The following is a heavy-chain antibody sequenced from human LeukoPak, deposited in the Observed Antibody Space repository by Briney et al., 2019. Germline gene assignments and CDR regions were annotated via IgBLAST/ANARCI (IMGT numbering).Heavy chain of an antibody. CDR2: INHSGST. CDR1: GGSFSGYY. CDR3: ARRGYYYYGMDV. J-gene: IGHJ6*02. V-gene: IGHV4-34*01. Sequence: SETLSLTCAVYGGSFSGYYWSWIRQPPGKGLEWIGEINHSGSTNYNPSLKSRVTISVDTSKNQFSLKLSSVTAADTAVYYCARRGYYYYGMDVWGQGTTVSXSS.